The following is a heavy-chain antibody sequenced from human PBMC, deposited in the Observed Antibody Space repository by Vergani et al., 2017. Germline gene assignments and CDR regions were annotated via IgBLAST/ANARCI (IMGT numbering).Heavy chain of an antibody. CDR2: INHSGST. V-gene: IGHV4-34*01. J-gene: IGHJ4*02. D-gene: IGHD1-7*01. Sequence: QVQLQQWGAGLLKPSDTLSLTCAVYGGSFSGYYWSWIRQPPGKGLEWIGEINHSGSTNYNPSLKSRVTISVDTSKNQFSLKLSSVTAADTAVYYCARSPVDNWNYSYFDYWGQGTLVTVSS. CDR1: GGSFSGYY. CDR3: ARSPVDNWNYSYFDY.